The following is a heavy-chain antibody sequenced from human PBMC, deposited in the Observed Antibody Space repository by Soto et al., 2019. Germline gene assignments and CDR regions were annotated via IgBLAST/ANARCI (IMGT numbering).Heavy chain of an antibody. CDR1: GGTPSNSA. V-gene: IGHV1-69*01. CDR3: AGGRIVVVGSRAYYGMDV. CDR2: IIPVFGLV. Sequence: QVHLLLQSGAEVKKPGSSVKVSCKASGGTPSNSAISWVRQAPGQGLEWMGGIIPVFGLVKYAQNFQGRVMNTADESTNTAYMELSSLRPEDTAVYYCAGGRIVVVGSRAYYGMDVCGQGTTVTVSS. D-gene: IGHD3-22*01. J-gene: IGHJ6*02.